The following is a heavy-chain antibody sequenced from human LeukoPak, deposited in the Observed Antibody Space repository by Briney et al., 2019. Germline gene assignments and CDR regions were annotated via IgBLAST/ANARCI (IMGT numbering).Heavy chain of an antibody. CDR2: MNPNSGNT. CDR1: GYTFTSYD. Sequence: GASVKVSCKASGYTFTSYDINWVRQATGQGLGWMGWMNPNSGNTGYAQKFQGRVTMTRNTSISTAYMELSSLRSEDTAVYYCARGNRPAAKDAFDIWGQGTMVTVSS. D-gene: IGHD6-13*01. CDR3: ARGNRPAAKDAFDI. V-gene: IGHV1-8*01. J-gene: IGHJ3*02.